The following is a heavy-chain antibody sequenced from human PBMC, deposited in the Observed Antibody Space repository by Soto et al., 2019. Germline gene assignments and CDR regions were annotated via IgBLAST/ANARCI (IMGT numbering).Heavy chain of an antibody. Sequence: QVQLVESGGGVVQPGRSLRLSCAASGFTFSSYGMHWVRQAPGKGLEWVAVISYDGSNKYYADSVKGRFTISRDNSKNTLYLQMNSLRAEDTAVYYCAKDQPITMIHYYYGMDVW. J-gene: IGHJ6*01. CDR1: GFTFSSYG. CDR2: ISYDGSNK. V-gene: IGHV3-30*18. CDR3: AKDQPITMIHYYYGMDV. D-gene: IGHD3-22*01.